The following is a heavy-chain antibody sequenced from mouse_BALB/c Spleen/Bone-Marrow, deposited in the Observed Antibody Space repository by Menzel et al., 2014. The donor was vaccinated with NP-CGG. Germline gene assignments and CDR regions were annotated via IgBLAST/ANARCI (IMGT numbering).Heavy chain of an antibody. Sequence: DVMLVESGGGLVQPGGSRKLSCAASGFTFSSFGMHWVRQAPEKGLEWVAYISNGSSTIYYADTVKGRFTISRDNPKNTLFLQMTSLRSEDTAMYYCARKGAXXXXXXXXXXXGQGTSVTVSS. CDR3: ARKGAXXXXXXXXXX. V-gene: IGHV5-17*02. CDR2: ISNGSSTI. J-gene: IGHJ4*01. CDR1: GFTFSSFG.